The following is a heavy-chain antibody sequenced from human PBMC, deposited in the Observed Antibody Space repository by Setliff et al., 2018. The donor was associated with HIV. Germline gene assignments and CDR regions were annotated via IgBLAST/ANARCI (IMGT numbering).Heavy chain of an antibody. CDR1: GASISTYY. Sequence: TLSLTCTVSGASISTYYWSWIRQPPGKGLEWIGYIFYSGSSNYNPSLKSRVTMSVDTSKNQFSLSLTSVTAADTAVYYCARDRGSYNFWSGLARGDNWFDPWGQGTLGTVSS. J-gene: IGHJ5*02. CDR3: ARDRGSYNFWSGLARGDNWFDP. V-gene: IGHV4-59*01. CDR2: IFYSGSS. D-gene: IGHD3-3*01.